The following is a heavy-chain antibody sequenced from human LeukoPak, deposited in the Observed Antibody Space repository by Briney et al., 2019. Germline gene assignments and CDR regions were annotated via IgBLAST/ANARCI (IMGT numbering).Heavy chain of an antibody. CDR3: ARVGEYYDILSGYQNSYFDL. CDR2: IKQDENEK. D-gene: IGHD3-9*01. CDR1: GFTFGDYG. J-gene: IGHJ2*01. V-gene: IGHV3-7*01. Sequence: PGRSLRLSCTVSGFTFGDYGMTWLRQAPGKGLEWVANIKQDENEKYYVDSVKGRFTISRDNAKKSLYLQMNSLRDEDTAVYYCARVGEYYDILSGYQNSYFDLWGRGTLVTVSS.